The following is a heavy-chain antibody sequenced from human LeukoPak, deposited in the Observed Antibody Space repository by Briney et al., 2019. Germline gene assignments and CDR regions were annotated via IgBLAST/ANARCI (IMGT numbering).Heavy chain of an antibody. J-gene: IGHJ4*02. Sequence: GGSVRLSCVASGFTFGSYWMHWVRQAPGKGPVWVSRINYDGTSTTYADSVKGRFTVSRDNGKKTVSLQINSLRPDDTAVYYCAREANTAFDYWGQGTLVTVSS. D-gene: IGHD1/OR15-1a*01. V-gene: IGHV3-74*01. CDR1: GFTFGSYW. CDR2: INYDGTST. CDR3: AREANTAFDY.